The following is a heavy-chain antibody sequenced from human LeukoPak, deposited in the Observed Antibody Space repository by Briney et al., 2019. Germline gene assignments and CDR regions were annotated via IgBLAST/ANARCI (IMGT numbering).Heavy chain of an antibody. J-gene: IGHJ6*03. CDR2: IYPGDSDT. CDR3: ARIGCSGGSCYSQIPYYYYYYMDV. V-gene: IGHV5-51*01. Sequence: GESLKISCKGSGYSFTSYWIGWVRQMPGKGLEWVGIIYPGDSDTRYSPSFQGQVTISADKSISTAYLQWSSLKASDTAMYYCARIGCSGGSCYSQIPYYYYYYMDVWGKGTTVTVSS. CDR1: GYSFTSYW. D-gene: IGHD2-15*01.